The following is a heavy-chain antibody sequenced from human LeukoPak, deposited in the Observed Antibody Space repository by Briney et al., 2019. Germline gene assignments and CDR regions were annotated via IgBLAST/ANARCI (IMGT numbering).Heavy chain of an antibody. V-gene: IGHV3-21*01. Sequence: GGSLRLSCAGSGFTFSTYSMNGVGQAPGKGLEWVSSVSTSSTDNYADSVRGRFTISRDNAKNSLYLQMNSLRAEDTAVYYCARDAMKRASDIWGQGAMVTVSS. CDR1: GFTFSTYS. CDR3: ARDAMKRASDI. CDR2: VSTSSTD. J-gene: IGHJ3*02.